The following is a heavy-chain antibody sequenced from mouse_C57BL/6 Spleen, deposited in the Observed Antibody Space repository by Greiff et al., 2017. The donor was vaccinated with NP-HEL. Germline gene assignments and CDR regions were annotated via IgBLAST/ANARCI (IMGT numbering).Heavy chain of an antibody. CDR3: AIDYYGSSWYVDV. D-gene: IGHD1-1*01. V-gene: IGHV1-4*01. CDR1: GYTFTSYT. Sequence: VQLQQSGAELARPGASVKMSCKASGYTFTSYTMHWVKQRPGQGLEWIGYINPSSGYTKYNQKFKDKATLTADKSSSTAYMQLSSLTSEDPAVYYCAIDYYGSSWYVDVWGTGNTVNDSS. CDR2: INPSSGYT. J-gene: IGHJ1*03.